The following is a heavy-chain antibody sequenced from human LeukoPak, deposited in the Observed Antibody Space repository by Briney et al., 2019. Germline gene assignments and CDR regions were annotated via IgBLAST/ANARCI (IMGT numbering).Heavy chain of an antibody. J-gene: IGHJ4*02. CDR2: ISAYNGYT. CDR1: GYTFTSYG. D-gene: IGHD3-22*01. CDR3: GRTDSSGYYHFDY. V-gene: IGHV1-18*01. Sequence: ASVKVSCKASGYTFTSYGISWVRQAPGQGLEWMGWISAYNGYTNYAQKLQGRVTMTTDTSTSKAYLELRSLRSDDTAVYYCGRTDSSGYYHFDYWGQGTLVTVSS.